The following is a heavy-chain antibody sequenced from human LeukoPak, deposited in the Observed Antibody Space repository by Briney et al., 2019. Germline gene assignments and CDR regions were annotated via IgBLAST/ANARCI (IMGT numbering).Heavy chain of an antibody. CDR2: ISGYNGNT. V-gene: IGHV1-18*01. J-gene: IGHJ4*02. D-gene: IGHD5-12*01. CDR1: GYTFSSFG. CDR3: ARSSLATITAGPFDY. Sequence: GASVKVSFKASGYTFSSFGIAWVRQAAGQGLEWMGWISGYNGNTNYAQKLQGRVSMTTDTSTTTAYMELRSLTSDDTALYYCARSSLATITAGPFDYWGQETLVTVSS.